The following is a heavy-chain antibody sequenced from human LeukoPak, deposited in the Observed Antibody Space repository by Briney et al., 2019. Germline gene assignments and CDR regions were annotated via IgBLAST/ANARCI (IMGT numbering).Heavy chain of an antibody. D-gene: IGHD4-17*01. CDR2: ISGSGAGT. V-gene: IGHV3-23*01. CDR3: AKEVSRVTTFYFDY. CDR1: GFTFSSYA. Sequence: GGYVRLSCAASGFTFSSYAMNWDRQAPGKGLEWVSAISGSGAGTYYADSVKGRFTISRDNSKNTLYLQMNSLRAEDTAVYYCAKEVSRVTTFYFDYWGQATLATVSS. J-gene: IGHJ4*02.